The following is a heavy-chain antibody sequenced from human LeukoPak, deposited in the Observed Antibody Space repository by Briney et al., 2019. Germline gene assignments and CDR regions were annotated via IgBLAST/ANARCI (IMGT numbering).Heavy chain of an antibody. V-gene: IGHV1-69*13. J-gene: IGHJ4*02. CDR3: ARARSRTWGFDY. D-gene: IGHD7-27*01. Sequence: SVKVSCKASGGTVSSYAISWVRQAPGQGLEWMGGIIPIFGTANYAQKFQGRVTITADESTSTAYMELSSLRSEDTAVYYCARARSRTWGFDYWGQGTLVTVSS. CDR2: IIPIFGTA. CDR1: GGTVSSYA.